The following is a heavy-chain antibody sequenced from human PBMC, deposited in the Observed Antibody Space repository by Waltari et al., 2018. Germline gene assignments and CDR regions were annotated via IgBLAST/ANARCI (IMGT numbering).Heavy chain of an antibody. CDR2: IWFDGSDK. D-gene: IGHD2-2*02. CDR3: AKDAFGNTYLDF. J-gene: IGHJ4*02. CDR1: GFTFSNFG. Sequence: QVNLVESGGGVVQPGGSLRLSCETSGFTFSNFGMHWVRQAPGKGLEWVALIWFDGSDKFYADSVRGRFTISRDNSARTLYLDMDSLRLDDTAMYYCAKDAFGNTYLDFWGQGTLVTVSS. V-gene: IGHV3-30*02.